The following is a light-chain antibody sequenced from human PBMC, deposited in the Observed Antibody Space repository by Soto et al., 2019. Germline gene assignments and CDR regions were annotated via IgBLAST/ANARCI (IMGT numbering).Light chain of an antibody. V-gene: IGKV1-5*03. CDR2: KAS. Sequence: DTQMTQSPSTLSASVGDRVTITCRASQIIDNWLAWYQQKPGKAPKLLIYKASNLESGVPSRFSGSGYGTEFTLTISSLQPYDSATYYCQEYNSPFGGGTKVEIK. J-gene: IGKJ4*01. CDR3: QEYNSP. CDR1: QIIDNW.